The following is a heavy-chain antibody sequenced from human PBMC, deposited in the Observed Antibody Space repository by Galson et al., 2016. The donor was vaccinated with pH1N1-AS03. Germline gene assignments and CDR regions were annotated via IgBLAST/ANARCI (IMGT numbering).Heavy chain of an antibody. Sequence: SVKVSCKASGYTFAAYYIHWVRQAPGQGLEWMGWINPDSGGTHYAQKFQGRVTMTRDTSISTAYMELTRLKSNDTAVYFCARVVLGTSGHHSWGQGPLVTVSS. J-gene: IGHJ4*02. CDR2: INPDSGGT. D-gene: IGHD2-2*01. CDR3: ARVVLGTSGHHS. V-gene: IGHV1-2*02. CDR1: GYTFAAYY.